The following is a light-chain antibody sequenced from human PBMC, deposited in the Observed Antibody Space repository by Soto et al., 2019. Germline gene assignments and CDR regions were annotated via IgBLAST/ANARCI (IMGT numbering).Light chain of an antibody. Sequence: EIKLTQSPGTLPSSPGERATLSCRASQNVISNYLAWYQVKPGQAPRLFLYGASSRATGIPDRFTGSGSGSDFTLTITKLEPEDFAMYYCQQYGSSPLSFGGGTKVEI. CDR1: QNVISNY. V-gene: IGKV3-20*01. J-gene: IGKJ4*01. CDR2: GAS. CDR3: QQYGSSPLS.